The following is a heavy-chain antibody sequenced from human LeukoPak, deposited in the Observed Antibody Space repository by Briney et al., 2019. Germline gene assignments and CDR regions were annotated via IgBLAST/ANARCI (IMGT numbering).Heavy chain of an antibody. D-gene: IGHD6-19*01. Sequence: SVKVSCKASGGSFNSYVITWVRQAPGQGLEWMGRIIPILGIANYAQKFQGRVTITADKSTSTAYMELSSLRSEDTAVYYCARDSSGWVDPNDYWGQGTLVTVSS. CDR1: GGSFNSYV. CDR3: ARDSSGWVDPNDY. J-gene: IGHJ4*02. CDR2: IIPILGIA. V-gene: IGHV1-69*04.